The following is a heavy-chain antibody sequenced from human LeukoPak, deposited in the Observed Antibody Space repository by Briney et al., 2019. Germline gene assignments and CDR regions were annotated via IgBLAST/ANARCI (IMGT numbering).Heavy chain of an antibody. V-gene: IGHV4-34*01. D-gene: IGHD6-19*01. Sequence: SETLSLTCAVYGGSFSGYYWSWIRQPPGKGLEWMGEINHSVSTNYNPSLKSRATISVDTSKNQFSLKLSSVTAADTAVYYCARGYSSGFNWFDPWGQGTLVTASS. J-gene: IGHJ5*02. CDR1: GGSFSGYY. CDR3: ARGYSSGFNWFDP. CDR2: INHSVST.